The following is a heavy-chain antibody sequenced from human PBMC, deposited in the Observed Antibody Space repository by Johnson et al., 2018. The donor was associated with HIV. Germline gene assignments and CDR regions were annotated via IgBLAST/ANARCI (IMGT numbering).Heavy chain of an antibody. J-gene: IGHJ3*02. Sequence: QEQLVESGGGLVKLGGSLRLSCAASGFTFSDYAMHWVRLAPGKGLQWVAVISYDASNKYYADSVRGRFTISRDISKNTLYLHMDSLRPDDTALYYCARGRKDIDAADGLDNDAFDMWGQGTLVTVSS. V-gene: IGHV3-30*04. CDR1: GFTFSDYA. CDR2: ISYDASNK. D-gene: IGHD6-13*01. CDR3: ARGRKDIDAADGLDNDAFDM.